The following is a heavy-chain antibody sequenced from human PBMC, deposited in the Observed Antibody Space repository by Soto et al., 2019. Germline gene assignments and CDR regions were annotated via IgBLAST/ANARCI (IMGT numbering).Heavy chain of an antibody. CDR3: ARDVMAGTFNAFDI. Sequence: GASVKVSCKASGYTFTGYYMHWVRQAPGQGLEWMGWINPNSGGTNYAQKFQGWVTMTRDTSISTAYMELSRLRSDDTAVYYCARDVMAGTFNAFDIWGQGTMVTVSS. D-gene: IGHD6-19*01. CDR2: INPNSGGT. J-gene: IGHJ3*02. V-gene: IGHV1-2*04. CDR1: GYTFTGYY.